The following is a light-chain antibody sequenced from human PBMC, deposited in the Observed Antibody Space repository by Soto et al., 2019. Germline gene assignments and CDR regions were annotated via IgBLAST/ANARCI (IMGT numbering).Light chain of an antibody. CDR3: SSYTGSSTRVV. V-gene: IGLV2-14*03. J-gene: IGLJ2*01. Sequence: QPALTQPASVSGSPGQSITISCTGTSSDVGGYNYVSWYQQHPGKAPKLMIYDVSNRPSGVSDRFSGSKSGNTASLIISGLQAEDEADYYCSSYTGSSTRVVFGGGTKLTVL. CDR1: SSDVGGYNY. CDR2: DVS.